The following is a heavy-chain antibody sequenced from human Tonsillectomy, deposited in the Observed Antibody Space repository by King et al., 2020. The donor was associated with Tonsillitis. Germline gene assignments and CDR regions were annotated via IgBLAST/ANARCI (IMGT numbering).Heavy chain of an antibody. J-gene: IGHJ3*01. Sequence: VQLVESGGGVVQPGRSLRLSCAASGFTFSDYAMHWVRQAPGKGLEWVAVISYDGSDKYYADSVKGRFTISRDNSKNTLYLQMNTLRVEETAVYYCARVKSGFDRWEDAFDLWGHGTMVTVSS. D-gene: IGHD3-3*01. V-gene: IGHV3-30*01. CDR2: ISYDGSDK. CDR3: ARVKSGFDRWEDAFDL. CDR1: GFTFSDYA.